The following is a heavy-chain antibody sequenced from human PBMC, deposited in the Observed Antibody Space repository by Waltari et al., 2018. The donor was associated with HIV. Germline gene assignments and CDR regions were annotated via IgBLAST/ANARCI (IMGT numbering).Heavy chain of an antibody. CDR3: ARVQTGVDTAMVNRYFDL. D-gene: IGHD5-18*01. Sequence: QLQLQESGPGLVKPSETLSLTCTVSGGSIRSSSYYRGWIRQPPGKGLEWIGSIYYSGSTYYNPSLKSRVTISVDTSKNQFSLKLSSVTAADTAVYYCARVQTGVDTAMVNRYFDLWGRGTLVTVSS. CDR1: GGSIRSSSYY. J-gene: IGHJ2*01. CDR2: IYYSGST. V-gene: IGHV4-39*01.